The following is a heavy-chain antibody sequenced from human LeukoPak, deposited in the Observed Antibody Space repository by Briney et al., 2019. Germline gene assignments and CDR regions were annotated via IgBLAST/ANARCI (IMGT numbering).Heavy chain of an antibody. Sequence: SETLSLTFAVSGVSISSTDWLSWVRQPPGKGLEWIGEIYHSGSTNYNPSLKSRVTISIDYSRNHSSLKLNSVTAADTAVYYCAGLHGGCFGGIDTWGQGTLVTVSS. CDR3: AGLHGGCFGGIDT. CDR2: IYHSGST. CDR1: GVSISSTDW. D-gene: IGHD3-10*01. V-gene: IGHV4-4*02. J-gene: IGHJ5*02.